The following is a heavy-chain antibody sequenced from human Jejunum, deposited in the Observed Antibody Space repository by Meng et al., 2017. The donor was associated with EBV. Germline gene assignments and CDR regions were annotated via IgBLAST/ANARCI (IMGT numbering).Heavy chain of an antibody. CDR2: VIPIFAKT. V-gene: IGHV1-69*06. CDR3: ARSFDRIVDDYLDY. D-gene: IGHD3-22*01. J-gene: IGHJ4*02. Sequence: QWQQVQSGAEVKKPGASVKVSWKASGCTFINYYFSWVRQATGQGLEWMGGVIPIFAKTNYAQKFQGRVTITADKSTRTAYMELKSLRSDDTAVYYCARSFDRIVDDYLDYWGQGTLVTVSS. CDR1: GCTFINYY.